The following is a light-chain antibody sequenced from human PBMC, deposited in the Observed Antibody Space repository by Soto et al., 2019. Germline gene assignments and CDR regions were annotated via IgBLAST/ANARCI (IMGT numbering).Light chain of an antibody. CDR2: EVS. V-gene: IGLV2-14*01. CDR1: STDVGGYNY. J-gene: IGLJ1*01. CDR3: FSYTSRSTRV. Sequence: QSALTQPASVSGSPGQSITIPCTGTSTDVGGYNYVSWYQHHPGKAPKLMIYEVSNRPSGVSNRFSGSKSGNTASLTISGLQAEDEADYYCFSYTSRSTRVFGTGTKLTVL.